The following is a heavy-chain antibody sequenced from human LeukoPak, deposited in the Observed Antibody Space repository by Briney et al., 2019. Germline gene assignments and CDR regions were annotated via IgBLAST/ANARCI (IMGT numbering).Heavy chain of an antibody. V-gene: IGHV4-4*02. D-gene: IGHD2-21*02. CDR2: IHHSGST. Sequence: SETLSLTCAVSGDSISSNYWWTWVRQPPGKGLEWIGEIHHSGSTNYSPSLKSRVTISVDNSRNQFSLGLSSVTAADTAVYYCARDHVGAVTHPEGDYFDYWGQGTLVTVSS. CDR1: GDSISSNYW. CDR3: ARDHVGAVTHPEGDYFDY. J-gene: IGHJ4*02.